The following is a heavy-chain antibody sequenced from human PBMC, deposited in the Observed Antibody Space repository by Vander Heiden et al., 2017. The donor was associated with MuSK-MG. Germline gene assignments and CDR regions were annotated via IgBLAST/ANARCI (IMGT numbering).Heavy chain of an antibody. J-gene: IGHJ4*02. D-gene: IGHD3-10*01. V-gene: IGHV3-30*03. CDR1: GFTFGTYG. CDR2: ISYDGSIR. CDR3: ATERRSERSALAY. Sequence: QVQLVESGGGVVQPGRSLRLSCAASGFTFGTYGMHWVRQAPGKGLEWVAVISYDGSIRYYGDSVKGRFYISRDDSKNTLYLQMSSLRGEDTAVYYCATERRSERSALAYWGQGTLVTVSS.